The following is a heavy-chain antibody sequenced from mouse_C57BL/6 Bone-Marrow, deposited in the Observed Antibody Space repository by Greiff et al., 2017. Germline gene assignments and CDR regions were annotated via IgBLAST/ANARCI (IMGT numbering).Heavy chain of an antibody. CDR1: GYSFTGYY. J-gene: IGHJ3*01. V-gene: IGHV1-42*01. Sequence: EVQLQQSGPELVKPGASVKISCKASGYSFTGYYMNWVKQSPEKSLEWIGEINPSTGGTTYNQKFKAKATLTVDKSSSTAYMQLKSLTSEDSAVYYCAREAYSSWFAYWGQGTLVTVSA. CDR2: INPSTGGT. CDR3: AREAYSSWFAY. D-gene: IGHD2-12*01.